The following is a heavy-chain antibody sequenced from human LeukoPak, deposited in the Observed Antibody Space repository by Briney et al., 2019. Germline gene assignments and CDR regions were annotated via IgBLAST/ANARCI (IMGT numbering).Heavy chain of an antibody. CDR2: ISYDGSNK. Sequence: AGGSLRLSCAASGFTFSSYAMHWVRQAPGKGLEWVAVISYDGSNKYYADSVKGRFTISRDNSKNTLYLQMNSLRAEDTAVYYCAKGTGTRYFDYWGQGTLVTVSS. D-gene: IGHD3/OR15-3a*01. CDR3: AKGTGTRYFDY. J-gene: IGHJ4*02. CDR1: GFTFSSYA. V-gene: IGHV3-30*07.